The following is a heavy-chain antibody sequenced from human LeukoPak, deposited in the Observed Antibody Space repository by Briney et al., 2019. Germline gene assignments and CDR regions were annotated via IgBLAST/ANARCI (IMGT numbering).Heavy chain of an antibody. CDR2: IFYSGST. CDR1: GGSISSYY. J-gene: IGHJ4*02. V-gene: IGHV4-59*06. D-gene: IGHD3-10*01. CDR3: ARDHYYGSGSYFFDY. Sequence: PSETLSLTCTVSGGSISSYYWSWIRQHPGKGLEWIGYIFYSGSTYYNPSLQSRVTISVDTSKNQFSLQLSSVTAANTAVYYCARDHYYGSGSYFFDYWGQGTLVTVSP.